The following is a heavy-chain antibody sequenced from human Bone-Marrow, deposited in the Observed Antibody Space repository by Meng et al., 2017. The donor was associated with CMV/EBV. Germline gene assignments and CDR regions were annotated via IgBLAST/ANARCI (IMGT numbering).Heavy chain of an antibody. Sequence: ESLKISCAASGFTFSSYSMNWVRQAPGKGLEWVSSISSSSSYIYYADSVQGRFAVSRDNSKNTLYLQMNSLRAEDTAVYYCAKDRIFGEVGYFDYWGQGTLVTVSS. CDR2: ISSSSSYI. V-gene: IGHV3-21*01. CDR1: GFTFSSYS. CDR3: AKDRIFGEVGYFDY. D-gene: IGHD3-3*02. J-gene: IGHJ4*02.